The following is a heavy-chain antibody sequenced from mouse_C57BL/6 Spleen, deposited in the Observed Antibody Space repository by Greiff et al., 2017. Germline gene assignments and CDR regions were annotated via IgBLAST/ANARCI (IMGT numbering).Heavy chain of an antibody. Sequence: QVQLKQPGAELVRPGSSVKLSCKASGYTFTSYWMHWVKQRPIQGLEWIGNIDPSDSETHYNQKFKVKATLTVDKSSSTAYMQLSSLTSEDSAVYYCARGGYYWYFDVWGTGTTVTVSS. J-gene: IGHJ1*03. CDR2: IDPSDSET. CDR3: ARGGYYWYFDV. D-gene: IGHD2-2*01. CDR1: GYTFTSYW. V-gene: IGHV1-52*01.